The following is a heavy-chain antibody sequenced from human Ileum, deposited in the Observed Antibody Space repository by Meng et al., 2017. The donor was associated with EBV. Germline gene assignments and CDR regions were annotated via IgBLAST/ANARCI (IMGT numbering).Heavy chain of an antibody. CDR1: GDSISSNSW. Sequence: VQLQESGPGLVKSSGTLSLTCTVSGDSISSNSWWNWVRQPPGKGLEWIGDIYHSGDSNYNPSLKSRVTISLDNSNNQFSLTLSSVTAADTAVYYCARDPIPVPGRNFDYWGQGTLVTVSS. CDR3: ARDPIPVPGRNFDY. J-gene: IGHJ4*02. CDR2: IYHSGDS. D-gene: IGHD6-19*01. V-gene: IGHV4-4*02.